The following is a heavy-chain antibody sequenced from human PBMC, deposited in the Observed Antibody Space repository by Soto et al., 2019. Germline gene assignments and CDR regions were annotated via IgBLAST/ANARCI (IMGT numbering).Heavy chain of an antibody. CDR1: GGSIRNYY. CDR2: IYYSGST. Sequence: QVQLQESGPGLVTPSETLSLTCTVSGGSIRNYYWSWIRQPPGKGLEWIGYIYYSGSTNYNPSLNSRVTRSVDTSKNQLSLKLSSVTAADTAVYYCARGLVVTGLLFDYWGQGTLVTVSS. V-gene: IGHV4-59*01. CDR3: ARGLVVTGLLFDY. J-gene: IGHJ4*02. D-gene: IGHD2-15*01.